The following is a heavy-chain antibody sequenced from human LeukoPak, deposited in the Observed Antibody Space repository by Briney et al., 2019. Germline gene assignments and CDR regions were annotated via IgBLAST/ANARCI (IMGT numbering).Heavy chain of an antibody. CDR3: ARDNPADYSSDPSAHFDY. J-gene: IGHJ4*02. D-gene: IGHD6-25*01. V-gene: IGHV3-11*06. CDR1: GFTFSDYY. CDR2: ISSSSSYI. Sequence: GSVRLSCAASGFTFSDYYMSWIRQAPGKGLEWVSSISSSSSYIYYADSVKGRFTISRDNAKNSLYLQMNSLRAEDTAVYYCARDNPADYSSDPSAHFDYWGQGTLVTVSS.